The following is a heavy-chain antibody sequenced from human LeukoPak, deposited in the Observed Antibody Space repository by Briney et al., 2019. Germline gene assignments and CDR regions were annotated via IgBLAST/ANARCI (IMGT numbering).Heavy chain of an antibody. CDR2: ILSSSTGM. V-gene: IGHV3-48*02. Sequence: PGGSLRLPCAASGFTFSSYSMNWVRQAPGKGLEWISYILSSSTGMSYADSVKGRFTISRDNAKNSLYLQMSSLRDDDTAVYYCARDLHFAFDYWGRGTLVTVSS. J-gene: IGHJ4*02. CDR3: ARDLHFAFDY. CDR1: GFTFSSYS.